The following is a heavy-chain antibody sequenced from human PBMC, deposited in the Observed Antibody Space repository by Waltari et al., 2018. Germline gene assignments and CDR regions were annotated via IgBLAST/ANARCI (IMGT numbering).Heavy chain of an antibody. CDR3: ARRGYSSSWYVSYYYYGMDV. J-gene: IGHJ6*02. V-gene: IGHV3-48*01. CDR2: ISSSSSTI. Sequence: EVQLVESGGGLVQPGGSLRLSCAASGFTFSSYSMNWVRQAPGKGLEWVSYISSSSSTIYYAESVKGRFTISRDNAKNSLYLQMNSLRAEDTAVYYCARRGYSSSWYVSYYYYGMDVWGQGTTVTVSS. CDR1: GFTFSSYS. D-gene: IGHD6-13*01.